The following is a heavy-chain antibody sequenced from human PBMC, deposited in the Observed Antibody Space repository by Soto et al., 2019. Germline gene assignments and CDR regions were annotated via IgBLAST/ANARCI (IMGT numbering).Heavy chain of an antibody. D-gene: IGHD6-13*01. J-gene: IGHJ4*02. CDR3: ASDWAAAGRFDY. V-gene: IGHV1-18*01. CDR1: GYTFSSYG. CDR2: ISAYHGNT. Sequence: QVQLVQSGGEVKKPGASVKVSCKASGYTFSSYGISWVRQAPGQGLEWMGWISAYHGNTKYAQKLQGRVTMTTDTSSSTSYVAMRSLRADDTAEYCCASDWAAAGRFDYWGQGTLVTVSS.